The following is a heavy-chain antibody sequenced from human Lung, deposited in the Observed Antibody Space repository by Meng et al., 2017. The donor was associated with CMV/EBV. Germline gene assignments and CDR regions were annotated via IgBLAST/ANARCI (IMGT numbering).Heavy chain of an antibody. Sequence: SXAASGFTFSSAWMSWVRQAPGKGLGWVGRIESYSDGGTTEYAAPVKGRFTFAKDDSKQRLFLHMNSLKTEDTDVYYCTTAMSYTITNVGGVITYFDHWXQGTXVTVSS. D-gene: IGHD3-3*01. CDR3: TTAMSYTITNVGGVITYFDH. J-gene: IGHJ4*02. CDR1: GFTFSSAW. CDR2: IESYSDGGTT. V-gene: IGHV3-15*04.